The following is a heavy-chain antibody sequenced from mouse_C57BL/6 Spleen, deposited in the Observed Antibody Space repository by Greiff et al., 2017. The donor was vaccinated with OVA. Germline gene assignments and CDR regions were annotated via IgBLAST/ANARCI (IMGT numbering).Heavy chain of an antibody. Sequence: EVHLVESGGGLVKPGGSLKLSCAASGFTFSDYGMHWVRQAPEKGLEWVAYISSGSSTIYYADTVKGRFTISRDNAKNTLFLQMTSLRSEDTDVYDCSYYSNYVDYAMDYWGQGTSVTVSS. D-gene: IGHD2-5*01. CDR2: ISSGSSTI. CDR1: GFTFSDYG. V-gene: IGHV5-17*01. J-gene: IGHJ4*01. CDR3: SYYSNYVDYAMDY.